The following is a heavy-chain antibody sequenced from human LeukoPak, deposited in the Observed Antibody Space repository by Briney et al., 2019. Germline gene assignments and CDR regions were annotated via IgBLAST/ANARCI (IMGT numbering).Heavy chain of an antibody. CDR1: GYTFTNYH. V-gene: IGHV1-2*02. D-gene: IGHD1-26*01. J-gene: IGHJ3*02. Sequence: ASVKVSCKASGYTFTNYHIHWVRQAPGQGLEWMGWINPNSGATNYAQKFQGRVPMTRDTSISTAYMELGSLRSDDTAVYYCARAVGALNAFDIWGQGTMVTVSS. CDR3: ARAVGALNAFDI. CDR2: INPNSGAT.